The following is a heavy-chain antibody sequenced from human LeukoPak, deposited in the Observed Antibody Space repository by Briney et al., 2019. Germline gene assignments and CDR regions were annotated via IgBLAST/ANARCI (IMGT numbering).Heavy chain of an antibody. CDR3: ARVLAARGVFDY. CDR1: EFTFKNFW. Sequence: GGSLRLSCTASEFTFKNFWMSWVRQAPGKGLEWVANINQDGSEKYYVDSVKGRFTISRDNAKNSLYLQMNGLRAEDTAVYYCARVLAARGVFDYWGQGTLVTVSS. J-gene: IGHJ4*02. D-gene: IGHD6-6*01. V-gene: IGHV3-7*01. CDR2: INQDGSEK.